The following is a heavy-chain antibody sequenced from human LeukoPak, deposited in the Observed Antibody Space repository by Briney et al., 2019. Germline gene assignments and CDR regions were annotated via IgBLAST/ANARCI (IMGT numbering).Heavy chain of an antibody. Sequence: SETLSLTCAVYGGSFSGYYWSWIRQPPGKGLEWIGEINHSGSTNYNPSLKSRVTISVDTSKNQFSLKLSSVTAADTAVYYCARKANYGSGSYYKGANWFDPWGQGTLVTVSS. CDR1: GGSFSGYY. J-gene: IGHJ5*02. V-gene: IGHV4-34*01. CDR3: ARKANYGSGSYYKGANWFDP. CDR2: INHSGST. D-gene: IGHD3-10*01.